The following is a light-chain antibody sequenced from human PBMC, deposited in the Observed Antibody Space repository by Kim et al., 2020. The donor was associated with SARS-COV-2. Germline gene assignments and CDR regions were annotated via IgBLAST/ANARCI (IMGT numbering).Light chain of an antibody. CDR2: GKN. Sequence: VALGQTVRITCQENRLRSYYATWYQQKPGQAPIVFIYGKNNRPSGIPDRFSGSSSGNTASLTITGTQAGDEADYYCNSRDSNDNVVFGGGTQLTVL. CDR1: RLRSYY. J-gene: IGLJ2*01. CDR3: NSRDSNDNVV. V-gene: IGLV3-19*01.